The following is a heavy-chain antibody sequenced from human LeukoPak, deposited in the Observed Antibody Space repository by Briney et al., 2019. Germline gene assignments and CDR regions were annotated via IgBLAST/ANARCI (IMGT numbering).Heavy chain of an antibody. Sequence: QSGGSLRLSCAASGFTFSSYGMHWVRQAPGKGLEWVAVISYDGSNKYYADSVKGRFTISRDNSKNTLYLQMNSLRAEDTAVYYCAKTSRGYSYGLKYFDYWGQGTPVTVSS. D-gene: IGHD5-18*01. CDR3: AKTSRGYSYGLKYFDY. CDR2: ISYDGSNK. V-gene: IGHV3-30*18. CDR1: GFTFSSYG. J-gene: IGHJ4*02.